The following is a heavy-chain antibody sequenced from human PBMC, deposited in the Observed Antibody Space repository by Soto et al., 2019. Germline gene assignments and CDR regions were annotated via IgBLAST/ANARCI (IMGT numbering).Heavy chain of an antibody. CDR1: GFTFSSFA. Sequence: QVQLVESGGGVVQPGRSLRLSCAASGFTFSSFAIHWVRQAPGKGLEWMAVISYDGSNKYYADSVEGRFTISRDNSKNAVFLQMNSLRPEDTAVYYCARAYPQVGSNYCDYWGQGTLFTVSS. D-gene: IGHD1-26*01. J-gene: IGHJ4*02. V-gene: IGHV3-30*04. CDR3: ARAYPQVGSNYCDY. CDR2: ISYDGSNK.